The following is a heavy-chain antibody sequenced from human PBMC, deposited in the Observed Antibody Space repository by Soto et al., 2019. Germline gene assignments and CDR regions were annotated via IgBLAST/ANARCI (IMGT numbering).Heavy chain of an antibody. Sequence: QVQLVQSGAEVKKPGSSVKVSCKASGGTFSSYTISWVRQAPGQRLEWMGRIIPILGIANYAQKFQGRVTITADKSTSTAYMELSSLRSEDTAVYYCARDARSSFDWFDPWGKGTLVTVSS. CDR3: ARDARSSFDWFDP. CDR2: IIPILGIA. J-gene: IGHJ5*02. CDR1: GGTFSSYT. V-gene: IGHV1-69*08.